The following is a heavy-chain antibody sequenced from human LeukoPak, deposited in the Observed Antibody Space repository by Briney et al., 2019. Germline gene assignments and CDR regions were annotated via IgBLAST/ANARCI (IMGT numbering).Heavy chain of an antibody. Sequence: ASVKVSCKASGYTFTSYYMHWVRQAPGQGLEWMGIINPSGGSTSYAQKFQGRVTMTRDTSTSTVYMELSSLRSEDTAVYYCARDFYCGSGSYAFDIWGQGTMVTVSS. CDR3: ARDFYCGSGSYAFDI. V-gene: IGHV1-46*01. CDR2: INPSGGST. D-gene: IGHD3-10*01. CDR1: GYTFTSYY. J-gene: IGHJ3*02.